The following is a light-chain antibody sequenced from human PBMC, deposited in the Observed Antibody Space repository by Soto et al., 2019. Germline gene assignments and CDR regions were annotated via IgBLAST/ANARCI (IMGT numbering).Light chain of an antibody. CDR1: QSVSRSY. CDR2: GAS. CDR3: QQYGSSPPYP. V-gene: IGKV3-20*01. Sequence: EIVLTQSPATLSLSPWERATLSCRASQSVSRSYLAWYQQKPGQAPRLLIYGASSRATGIPDRFSGSGSGTDFTLNISRLEPEDFAVYYCQQYGSSPPYPFGQGTKLEIK. J-gene: IGKJ2*01.